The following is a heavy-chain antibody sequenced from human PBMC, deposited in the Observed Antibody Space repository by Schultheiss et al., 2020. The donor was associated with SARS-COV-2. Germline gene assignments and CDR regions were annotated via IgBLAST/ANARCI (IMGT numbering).Heavy chain of an antibody. D-gene: IGHD6-13*01. V-gene: IGHV3-30*18. Sequence: GGSLRLSCAASGFTFSSYGMHWVRQAPGKGLEWVAVISYDGSNKYYADSVKGRFTISRDNSKNTLYLQMNSLRAEDTAVYYCAKDVIAEEAMDVWGKGTTVTVSS. J-gene: IGHJ6*04. CDR1: GFTFSSYG. CDR3: AKDVIAEEAMDV. CDR2: ISYDGSNK.